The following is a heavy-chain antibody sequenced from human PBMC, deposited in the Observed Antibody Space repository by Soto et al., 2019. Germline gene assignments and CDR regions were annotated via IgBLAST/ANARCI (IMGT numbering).Heavy chain of an antibody. CDR2: IYYSGST. CDR1: GGSISSGGYY. V-gene: IGHV4-31*03. D-gene: IGHD2-2*01. J-gene: IGHJ4*02. Sequence: QVQLQESGPGLVKPSQTLSLTCTVSGGSISSGGYYWSWIRQHPGKGLEWIGYIYYSGSTYYNPSLKDRVTISVDTSKNEFSLKLSSVTAADTAVYYCARIEVGQLPSSFDYWGQGTLVTVSS. CDR3: ARIEVGQLPSSFDY.